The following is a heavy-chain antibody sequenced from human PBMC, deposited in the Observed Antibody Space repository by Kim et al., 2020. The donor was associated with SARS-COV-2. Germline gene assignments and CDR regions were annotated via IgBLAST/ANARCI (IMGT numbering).Heavy chain of an antibody. CDR3: AKDSSPEDDSSGYLDY. CDR1: GFTFDDYA. CDR2: ISWDGGST. V-gene: IGHV3-43D*03. Sequence: GGSLRRSCAASGFTFDDYAMHWVRQAPGKGLEWVSLISWDGGSTYYADSVKGRFTISRDNSKNSLYLQMNSLRAEDTAVYYCAKDSSPEDDSSGYLDYWGQETLVTVSS. J-gene: IGHJ4*02. D-gene: IGHD3-22*01.